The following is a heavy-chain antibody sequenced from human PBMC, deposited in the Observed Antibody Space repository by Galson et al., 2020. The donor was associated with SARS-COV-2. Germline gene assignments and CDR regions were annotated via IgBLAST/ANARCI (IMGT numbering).Heavy chain of an antibody. D-gene: IGHD2-2*01. V-gene: IGHV3-30-3*01. CDR3: ARDMGSGIVAPYKYYYYGMDV. CDR1: GFTFSSFA. Sequence: GESLKITCVGSGFTFSSFAMHWVRQAPGKGLEWVAVVSYDETNKYYADSVQGRFIISRDNSKNRMYLQMSSLRPEDTAVYYCARDMGSGIVAPYKYYYYGMDVWGQGTTVTVSS. J-gene: IGHJ6*02. CDR2: VSYDETNK.